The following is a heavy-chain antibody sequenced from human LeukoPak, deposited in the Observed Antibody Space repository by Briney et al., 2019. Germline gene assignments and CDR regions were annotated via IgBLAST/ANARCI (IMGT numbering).Heavy chain of an antibody. J-gene: IGHJ5*02. Sequence: SVKVSRKASGGTFSSYAISWVRQATGQGLEWMGGIIPIFGTANYAQKFQGRVTITTDGSTSTAYMELSSLRSEDTAVYYCSRIVAAGTFLSWFDPWGQGSLVTDSS. CDR3: SRIVAAGTFLSWFDP. CDR2: IIPIFGTA. CDR1: GGTFSSYA. V-gene: IGHV1-69*05. D-gene: IGHD6-13*01.